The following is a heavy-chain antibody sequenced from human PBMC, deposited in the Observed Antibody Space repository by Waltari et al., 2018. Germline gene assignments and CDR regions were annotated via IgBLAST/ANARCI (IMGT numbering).Heavy chain of an antibody. D-gene: IGHD6-6*01. CDR1: GYTFTGYY. V-gene: IGHV1-2*06. CDR3: ARAPISSIAARRGWFDP. J-gene: IGHJ5*02. Sequence: QVQLVQSGAEVKKPGASVKVSCKASGYTFTGYYMHWVRQAPGQGLEWMGRINPNSGGTNYAQKLQGRVTRTRDTSISTADMELSRLRSDDTAVYYCARAPISSIAARRGWFDPWGQGTLVTVSS. CDR2: INPNSGGT.